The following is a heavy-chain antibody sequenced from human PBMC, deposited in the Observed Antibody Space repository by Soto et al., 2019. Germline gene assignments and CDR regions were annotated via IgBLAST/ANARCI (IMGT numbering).Heavy chain of an antibody. CDR3: AKEVHCGGGSCSWSEGFDY. D-gene: IGHD2-15*01. J-gene: IGHJ4*02. Sequence: QVQLVESGGGVVQPGRSLRLSCAASGFIFSSYGMHWVRQAPGKGLEWVAVISYEGSHTYYADSVKGRFTITRDNSKNTLYLQMNSLRPEDTAVYYRAKEVHCGGGSCSWSEGFDYWGQGTLLTVSS. V-gene: IGHV3-30*18. CDR2: ISYEGSHT. CDR1: GFIFSSYG.